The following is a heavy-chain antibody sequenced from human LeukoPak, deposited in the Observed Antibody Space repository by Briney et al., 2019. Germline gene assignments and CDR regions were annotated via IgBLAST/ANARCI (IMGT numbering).Heavy chain of an antibody. CDR3: ARGQQLVSYYYYMDV. CDR1: GYTFTGYY. D-gene: IGHD6-13*01. CDR2: INPNSGGT. Sequence: ASVKVSCKASGYTFTGYYMHWVRQAPGQGLEWMGWINPNSGGTNYAQKFQGRVTMTRDTSISTAYMELSRLRSDDTAVYYCARGQQLVSYYYYMDVWGKGTTVTVSS. V-gene: IGHV1-2*02. J-gene: IGHJ6*03.